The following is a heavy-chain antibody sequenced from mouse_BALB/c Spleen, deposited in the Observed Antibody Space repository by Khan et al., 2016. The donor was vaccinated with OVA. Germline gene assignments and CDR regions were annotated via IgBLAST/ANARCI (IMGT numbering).Heavy chain of an antibody. V-gene: IGHV1-61*01. J-gene: IGHJ3*01. CDR3: ARREKYGYDPSWFAY. Sequence: QVRLQQSGAELVRPGASVKLSCKASGYTFTSYWMNWVKQRPGQGLEWIGMIDPSGSETHYNQIFKDKATLTVDKSSSTAYMQLSSLTSEDSAVYYCARREKYGYDPSWFAYWGQGTLVTVSA. CDR1: GYTFTSYW. D-gene: IGHD2-2*01. CDR2: IDPSGSET.